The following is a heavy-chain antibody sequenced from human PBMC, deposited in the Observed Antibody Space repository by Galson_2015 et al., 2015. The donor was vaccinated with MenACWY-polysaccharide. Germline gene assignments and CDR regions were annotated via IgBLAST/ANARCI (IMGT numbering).Heavy chain of an antibody. V-gene: IGHV3-23*01. J-gene: IGHJ4*02. CDR1: GVTLSNYG. CDR3: ARGRFLCGSTTDCYKHAYSFDC. Sequence: SLGLSCAGSGVTLSNYGMSWVRQAPGKGLEWVSVISDRVDSTHYADSAKGRFTVSRDNSRNTLYLQMSSLRVDDTAVYYCARGRFLCGSTTDCYKHAYSFDCWGRGTLVTVSS. CDR2: ISDRVDST. D-gene: IGHD2-21*01.